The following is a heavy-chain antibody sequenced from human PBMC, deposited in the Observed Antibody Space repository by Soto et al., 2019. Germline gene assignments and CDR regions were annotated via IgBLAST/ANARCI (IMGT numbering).Heavy chain of an antibody. J-gene: IGHJ4*02. D-gene: IGHD4-17*01. V-gene: IGHV3-66*01. CDR1: GFTVSSNQ. CDR3: ARGQVRLRYFDY. CDR2: IYSAGST. Sequence: EVQLVESGGGLVQPGESLRLSCAASGFTVSSNQMSWVRQAPGKGLEWVSTIYSAGSTFYADSVKDRFSLSRDNPSNPLYLQVNSLIAEDTAVYYCARGQVRLRYFDYWGQGPLVTVTS.